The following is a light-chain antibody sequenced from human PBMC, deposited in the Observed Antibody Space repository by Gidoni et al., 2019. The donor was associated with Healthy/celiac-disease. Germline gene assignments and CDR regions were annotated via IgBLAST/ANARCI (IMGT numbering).Light chain of an antibody. CDR1: SLRSYY. J-gene: IGLJ1*01. Sequence: SSELPQDPAVSVALGQTVRITCQGDSLRSYYASWYQQKPGKAPVLVIYGKNNRPSGIPDRFSGSSSGNTASLTITGAQAEDEADYYCNSRDSSGNHYVFGTGTKVTVL. V-gene: IGLV3-19*01. CDR3: NSRDSSGNHYV. CDR2: GKN.